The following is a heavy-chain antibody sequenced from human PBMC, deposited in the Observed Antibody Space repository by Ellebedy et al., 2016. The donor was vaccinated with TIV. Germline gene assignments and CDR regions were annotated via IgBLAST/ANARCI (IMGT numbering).Heavy chain of an antibody. CDR3: ARSVWPGYFDF. CDR1: GYTFTGSF. D-gene: IGHD2-21*01. V-gene: IGHV1-2*02. J-gene: IGHJ4*02. Sequence: AASVKVSCKASGYTFTGSFMHWVRQAPGHGLEWMGWINPRNDVPIYAQNFQGRVTMTTDTSISTAYMELRGLRSDDTAIYYCARSVWPGYFDFWGRGSLFTVSS. CDR2: INPRNDVP.